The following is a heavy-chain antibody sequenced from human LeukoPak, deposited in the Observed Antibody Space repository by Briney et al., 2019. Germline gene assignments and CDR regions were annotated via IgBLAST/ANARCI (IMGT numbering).Heavy chain of an antibody. D-gene: IGHD2-2*01. V-gene: IGHV4-39*07. CDR2: IYYSGST. CDR1: GGSISSSSYY. Sequence: SETLSLTCTVSGGSISSSSYYWGWIRQPPGKGLEWIGSIYYSGSTYYNPSLKSRVTISVDTSKNQFSLRLSSVTAADTAVYYCARWGTYASTSNWFDPWSQGTLVTVSS. J-gene: IGHJ5*02. CDR3: ARWGTYASTSNWFDP.